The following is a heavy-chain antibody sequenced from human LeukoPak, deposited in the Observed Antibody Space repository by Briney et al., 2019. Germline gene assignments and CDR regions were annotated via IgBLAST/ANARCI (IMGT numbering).Heavy chain of an antibody. D-gene: IGHD6-6*01. CDR2: IGQSDSST. CDR3: AKRVPYSSSSVYFDS. Sequence: GGSLRLSCAASGFTFNTHGMNWVRQAPGKGLEWISSIGQSDSSTYYADSVKGRFTVSRDNSRNLVYLQMNSLRAEDTAIYYCAKRVPYSSSSVYFDSWGQGTLVTVSS. CDR1: GFTFNTHG. J-gene: IGHJ4*02. V-gene: IGHV3-23*01.